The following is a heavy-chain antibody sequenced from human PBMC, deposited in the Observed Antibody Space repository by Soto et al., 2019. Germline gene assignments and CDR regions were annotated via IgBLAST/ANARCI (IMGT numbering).Heavy chain of an antibody. V-gene: IGHV1-18*01. CDR3: ARELDYYDSSGYYFPYYYYYGMDV. CDR1: GYTFTSHG. J-gene: IGHJ6*02. CDR2: ISAYNGNT. Sequence: ALVKVSCKASGYTFTSHGISWVRQAPGQGLEWMGWISAYNGNTNYAQKLQGRVTMTTDTSTSTAYMELRSLRSDGTAVYYCARELDYYDSSGYYFPYYYYYGMDVRGQGTTVTVSS. D-gene: IGHD3-22*01.